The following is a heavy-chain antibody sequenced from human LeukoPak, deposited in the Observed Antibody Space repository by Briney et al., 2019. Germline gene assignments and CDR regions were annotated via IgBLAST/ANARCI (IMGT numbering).Heavy chain of an antibody. J-gene: IGHJ4*02. CDR1: GYTFTSYY. V-gene: IGHV1-46*01. CDR2: INPSGGST. D-gene: IGHD6-13*01. CDR3: ARSPLRLSSSWYFDY. Sequence: ASVKVSCKASGYTFTSYYMHWVRQAPGQGLEWMGIINPSGGSTSYAQKFQGRVTITRDTSASTAYMELSSLRSEDTAVYYCARSPLRLSSSWYFDYWGQGTLVTVSS.